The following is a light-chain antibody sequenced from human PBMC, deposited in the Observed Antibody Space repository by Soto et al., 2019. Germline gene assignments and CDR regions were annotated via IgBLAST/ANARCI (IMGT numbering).Light chain of an antibody. J-gene: IGKJ1*01. CDR3: QQRSDWPWT. V-gene: IGKV3D-20*02. Sequence: EVVLTQSPGTLSLSPGERATLSCRASQSVSSSQLTWFQQKPGQAPRLLIYAASNRAAGIPARFSGGGSGTDFTLTISNLEPEDFAVYYCQQRSDWPWTFGQGTKVDIK. CDR2: AAS. CDR1: QSVSSSQ.